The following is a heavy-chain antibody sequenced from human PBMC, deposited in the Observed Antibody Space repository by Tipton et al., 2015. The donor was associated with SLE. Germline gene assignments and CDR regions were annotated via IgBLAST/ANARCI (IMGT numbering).Heavy chain of an antibody. CDR2: IYYSGTS. J-gene: IGHJ5*02. Sequence: TLSLTCAVYGGSFTTYYWSWIRQSPGKGLEWIGYIYYSGTSRYNPSLKSRVSMSIDTSKSQFYLHLRSVTAADTAVYYCASRADWFDPWGQGTLVTVSS. CDR1: GGSFTTYY. V-gene: IGHV4-59*01. CDR3: ASRADWFDP.